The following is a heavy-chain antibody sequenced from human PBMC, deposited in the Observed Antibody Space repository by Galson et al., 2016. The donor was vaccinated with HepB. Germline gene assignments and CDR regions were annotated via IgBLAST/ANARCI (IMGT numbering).Heavy chain of an antibody. CDR1: GGSISSSSYY. CDR3: ARHSSYYGNFDY. V-gene: IGHV4-39*01. J-gene: IGHJ4*02. CDR2: IYYSGST. Sequence: SETLSLTCNVSGGSISSSSYYWGWIRQPPGKGLEWIGSIYYSGSTYYNPSLKSRVTISVDTSKNQFSLNLSSVTAADTAVYYCARHSSYYGNFDYWAREPWSPSPQ. D-gene: IGHD2-15*01.